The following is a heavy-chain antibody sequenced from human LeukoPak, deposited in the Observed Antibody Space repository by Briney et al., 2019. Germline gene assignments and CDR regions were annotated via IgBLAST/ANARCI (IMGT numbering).Heavy chain of an antibody. V-gene: IGHV1-18*01. CDR1: GYTFTSYG. CDR2: ISAYNGNT. D-gene: IGHD3-10*01. Sequence: GASVKVSCKASGYTFTSYGISWVRQAPGQGLEWMGWISAYNGNTNYAQKLQGRVTMTTDTSTSTAYMELRSLRSDDTAVYYCATNHPRLWFGELVDDAFDIWGQGTMVTVSS. J-gene: IGHJ3*02. CDR3: ATNHPRLWFGELVDDAFDI.